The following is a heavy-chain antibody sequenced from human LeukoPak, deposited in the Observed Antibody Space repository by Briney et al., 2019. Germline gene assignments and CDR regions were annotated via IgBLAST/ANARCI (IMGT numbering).Heavy chain of an antibody. CDR3: AREYCSSSRCYNPDF. J-gene: IGHJ4*02. V-gene: IGHV1-18*01. CDR1: GGTFSSYA. D-gene: IGHD2-2*02. Sequence: ASVKVSCKASGGTFSSYAISWVRQAPGQGLEWMGWTSAYNDKTIYVQNLQGRVTMTTDTSTSTVYMELRNLRSDDTGVYYCAREYCSSSRCYNPDFWGQGTLVTVSS. CDR2: TSAYNDKT.